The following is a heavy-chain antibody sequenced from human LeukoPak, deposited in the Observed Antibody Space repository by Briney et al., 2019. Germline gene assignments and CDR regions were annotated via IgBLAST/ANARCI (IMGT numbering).Heavy chain of an antibody. Sequence: GGSLRLSCAASGFTFSSYWMTWVRQAPGKGLEWVANIKQDGSEKYYVGSVEGRFTISRDNAKNSLYLQMNSLRAEDTAVYYCASSVEYYDILTGYYSPYYYYMDVWGKGTTVTVSS. CDR2: IKQDGSEK. CDR3: ASSVEYYDILTGYYSPYYYYMDV. D-gene: IGHD3-9*01. CDR1: GFTFSSYW. V-gene: IGHV3-7*01. J-gene: IGHJ6*03.